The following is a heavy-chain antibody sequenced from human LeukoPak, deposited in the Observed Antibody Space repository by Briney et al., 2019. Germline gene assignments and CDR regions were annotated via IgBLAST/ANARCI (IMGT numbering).Heavy chain of an antibody. J-gene: IGHJ6*02. Sequence: PGGSLRLSCAASGFAFSNYDFHWVRQVTGKRLEWVSGIGTTGDTYYPASVKGRFTISRENAKNSFYLQMNSLRAGDTAVYYCARARGYYYGMDVWGQGTTVTVSS. CDR1: GFAFSNYD. D-gene: IGHD3-10*01. CDR3: ARARGYYYGMDV. V-gene: IGHV3-13*01. CDR2: IGTTGDT.